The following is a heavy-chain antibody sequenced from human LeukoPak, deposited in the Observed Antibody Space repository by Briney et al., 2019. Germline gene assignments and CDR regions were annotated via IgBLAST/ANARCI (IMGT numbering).Heavy chain of an antibody. D-gene: IGHD2-2*01. J-gene: IGHJ3*02. V-gene: IGHV1-2*02. Sequence: GASVKVSCKASGYTFTGYYMHWVRQAPGQGLEWMGWINPNSGGTNYAQKFQGRVTMTRDTSISTAYMELSRLRSDDTAVHYCASVGYCSSTSCYPVGYAFDIWGQGTMVTVSS. CDR1: GYTFTGYY. CDR3: ASVGYCSSTSCYPVGYAFDI. CDR2: INPNSGGT.